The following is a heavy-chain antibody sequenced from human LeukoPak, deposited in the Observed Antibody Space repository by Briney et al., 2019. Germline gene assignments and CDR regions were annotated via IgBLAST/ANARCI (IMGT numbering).Heavy chain of an antibody. CDR3: ARDDILTGYYIFDY. Sequence: PGGSLRLSCGASGFTFSSYWMSWVGQAPGKGLEGVANKKADGSENHYVGSVKGRFTISRDNAKNSLYLQMNSLRAEDTAVYYCARDDILTGYYIFDYWGQGTLVTVSS. V-gene: IGHV3-7*01. J-gene: IGHJ4*02. CDR1: GFTFSSYW. D-gene: IGHD3-9*01. CDR2: KKADGSEN.